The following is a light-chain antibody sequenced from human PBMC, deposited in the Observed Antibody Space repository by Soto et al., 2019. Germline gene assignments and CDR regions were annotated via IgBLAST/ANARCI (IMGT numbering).Light chain of an antibody. Sequence: DIVMTQSPLSLPVTPGEPASISCRSSHSLLHSNGYNCVDWYLQKPGQSPQLLIHLGSNRASGVPDRFSGSGSGTEVTRKINRVEAEDVGLYFCMQALQTPLTFGGGTKVEIK. CDR2: LGS. J-gene: IGKJ4*01. CDR1: HSLLHSNGYNC. CDR3: MQALQTPLT. V-gene: IGKV2-28*01.